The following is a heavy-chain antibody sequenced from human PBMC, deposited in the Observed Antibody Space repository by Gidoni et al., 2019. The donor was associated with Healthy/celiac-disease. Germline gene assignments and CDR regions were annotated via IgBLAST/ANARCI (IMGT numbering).Heavy chain of an antibody. CDR2: ISSSSSYI. D-gene: IGHD3-22*01. J-gene: IGHJ2*01. CDR1: GFTFSSYS. CDR3: ARDVAYYYDSSGYYPYWYFDL. V-gene: IGHV3-21*01. Sequence: EVQLVESGGGLVKPGGSLRLSCAASGFTFSSYSMNWVRQAPGKGLEWVSSISSSSSYIYYADSVKGRFTISRDNAKNSLYLQMNSLRAEDTAVYYCARDVAYYYDSSGYYPYWYFDLWGRGTLVTVSS.